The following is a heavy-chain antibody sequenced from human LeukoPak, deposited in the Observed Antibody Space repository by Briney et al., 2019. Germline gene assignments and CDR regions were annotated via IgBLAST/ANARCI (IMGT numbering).Heavy chain of an antibody. D-gene: IGHD3-9*01. CDR1: GGSISSSSYS. CDR2: IYYSGST. J-gene: IGHJ4*02. CDR3: ARHSRGPGRLAFDY. V-gene: IGHV4-39*01. Sequence: SETLSLTCTVSGGSISSSSYSWGWIRQPPGKGLEWIGSIYYSGSTYYNPSLKSRVTISVDTSKNQFSLKLSSVTAADTAVYYCARHSRGPGRLAFDYWGQGTLVTVSS.